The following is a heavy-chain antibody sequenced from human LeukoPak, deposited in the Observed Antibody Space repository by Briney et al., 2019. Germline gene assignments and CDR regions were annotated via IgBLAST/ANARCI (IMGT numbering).Heavy chain of an antibody. CDR1: GFTLSSSE. CDR3: ATSIAARPGVRDNDAFDI. D-gene: IGHD6-6*01. V-gene: IGHV3-48*03. Sequence: GGSLRLSCAASGFTLSSSEMNWLRQAPGKGLEGVSYISRSGSTIFYADSVKGRFTISRDNSKNTLYLQMNSLRAEDTAVYYCATSIAARPGVRDNDAFDIWGQGTMVSVSS. J-gene: IGHJ3*02. CDR2: ISRSGSTI.